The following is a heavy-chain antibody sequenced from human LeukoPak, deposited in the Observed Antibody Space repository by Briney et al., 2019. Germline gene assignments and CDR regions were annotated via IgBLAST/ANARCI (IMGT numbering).Heavy chain of an antibody. J-gene: IGHJ6*03. Sequence: SVKVSCKASGFTFTSSAVRWVRQARGQRLEWIGWIVVGSGNTNYAQKFQERVTITRDMSTSTAYMELSSLRSEDTAVYYCAADKGGIAEDYYMDVWGKGTTVTVSS. CDR1: GFTFTSSA. CDR3: AADKGGIAEDYYMDV. D-gene: IGHD6-13*01. CDR2: IVVGSGNT. V-gene: IGHV1-58*01.